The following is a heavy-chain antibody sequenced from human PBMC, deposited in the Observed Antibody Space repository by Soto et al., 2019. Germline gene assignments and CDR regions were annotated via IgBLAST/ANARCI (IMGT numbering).Heavy chain of an antibody. CDR2: ISAYNGNT. V-gene: IGHV1-18*01. Sequence: ASVKVSCKASGYTFTSYDMHWVRQAPGQGLEWMGWISAYNGNTNYAQKLQGRVTMTTDTSTSTAYMELRSLRSDDTAVYYCASYQRIVGPKGSEWFDPWGQGTLVTVSS. CDR3: ASYQRIVGPKGSEWFDP. J-gene: IGHJ5*02. CDR1: GYTFTSYD. D-gene: IGHD1-26*01.